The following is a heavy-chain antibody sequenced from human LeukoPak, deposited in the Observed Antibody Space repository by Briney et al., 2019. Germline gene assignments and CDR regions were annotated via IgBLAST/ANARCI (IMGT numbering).Heavy chain of an antibody. CDR3: AKDRRTMVRGVIGY. V-gene: IGHV3-23*01. CDR1: GFTFSSYA. CDR2: ISGNGGST. J-gene: IGHJ4*02. D-gene: IGHD3-10*01. Sequence: GGSLRLSCAASGFTFSSYAMSWVRQAPGKGLEWVSAISGNGGSTYYADSVKGRFTISRDNSKNTLYLQMVSLRAEDTAVYYCAKDRRTMVRGVIGYWGQGTLVTVSS.